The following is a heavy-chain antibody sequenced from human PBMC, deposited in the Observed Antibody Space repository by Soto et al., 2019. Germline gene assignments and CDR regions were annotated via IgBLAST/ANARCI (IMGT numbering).Heavy chain of an antibody. CDR3: AKDLSWTMVRGVNRPPNWFDP. CDR1: GFTFSSYA. J-gene: IGHJ5*02. CDR2: ISGSGGST. Sequence: GGSLRLSCAASGFTFSSYAMSWVRQAPGKGLEWVSAISGSGGSTYYADSVKGRFTISRDNSKNTLYLQMNSLRAEDTAVYYCAKDLSWTMVRGVNRPPNWFDPWGQGTLVTVSS. V-gene: IGHV3-23*01. D-gene: IGHD3-10*01.